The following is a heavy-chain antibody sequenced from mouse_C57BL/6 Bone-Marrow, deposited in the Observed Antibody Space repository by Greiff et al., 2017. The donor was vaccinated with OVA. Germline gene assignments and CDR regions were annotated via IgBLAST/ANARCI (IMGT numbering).Heavy chain of an antibody. Sequence: QVQLQQPGAELVKPGASVKMSCKASGYTFTSYWITWVMQRPGQGLEWIGDIYPGSGSTNYNEKFKGKATLTVDTSSSTAYMQLSSLTSEDSAVYYGASYDYAWFAYWCQGNRVTVSA. CDR3: ASYDYAWFAY. CDR2: IYPGSGST. D-gene: IGHD2-4*01. CDR1: GYTFTSYW. V-gene: IGHV1-55*01. J-gene: IGHJ3*01.